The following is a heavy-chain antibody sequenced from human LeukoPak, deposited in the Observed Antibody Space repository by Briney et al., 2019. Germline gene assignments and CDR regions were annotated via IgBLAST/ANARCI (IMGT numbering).Heavy chain of an antibody. Sequence: PGGSLRLSCAASGFTFTSYSMNWVRQAPGKGLEWVSYISSSSSTIYYADSVKGRFTISRDNAKNSLYLQMNSLRAEDTAVYYCARDGFQGIDAFDIWGQGTMVTVSS. D-gene: IGHD2-2*03. CDR1: GFTFTSYS. CDR2: ISSSSSTI. CDR3: ARDGFQGIDAFDI. J-gene: IGHJ3*02. V-gene: IGHV3-48*04.